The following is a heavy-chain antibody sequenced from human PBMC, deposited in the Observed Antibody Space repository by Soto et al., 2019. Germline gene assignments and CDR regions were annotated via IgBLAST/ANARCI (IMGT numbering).Heavy chain of an antibody. Sequence: QVQLVQSGAEVKKPGSSVKVSCKASGGTFSSYAISWVRQAPGQGLEWMGGIIPIFGTANYAQKFQGRVTVTADESTSTAYMELSSLRSEDTAVDYCARTTNPRAAAMVWVDYWGQGTLVTVSS. CDR2: IIPIFGTA. D-gene: IGHD6-13*01. J-gene: IGHJ4*02. V-gene: IGHV1-69*01. CDR1: GGTFSSYA. CDR3: ARTTNPRAAAMVWVDY.